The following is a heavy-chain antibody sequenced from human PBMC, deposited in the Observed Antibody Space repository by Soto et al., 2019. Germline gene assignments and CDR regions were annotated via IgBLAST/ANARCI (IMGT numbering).Heavy chain of an antibody. CDR3: ASSYGVSWYGDF. Sequence: QVQLVQSGAEVRKPGSSVKVSCHSSGDSFNDYPVTWVRQAPGQGLEWMGGTIPVSGTTNYAQEFQGRVTITADVSTSTVYMELSILKYEDTALYYCASSYGVSWYGDFWGQGTLVTVSS. D-gene: IGHD6-13*01. V-gene: IGHV1-69*01. CDR2: TIPVSGTT. J-gene: IGHJ4*02. CDR1: GDSFNDYP.